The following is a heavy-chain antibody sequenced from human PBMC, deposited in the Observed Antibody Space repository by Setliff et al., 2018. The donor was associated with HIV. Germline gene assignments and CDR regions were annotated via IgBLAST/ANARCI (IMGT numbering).Heavy chain of an antibody. D-gene: IGHD3-22*01. CDR1: GYTATSYY. CDR2: INPNNNST. Sequence: ASVKVSCKASGYTATSYYMHWVRQAPGQGLEWMGIINPNNNSTAYPQKFQGRVTMTWDTSTTTVYMELRSLRSEDTAVYYCARDRSSTGDYNEEHLFEYWGQGTLVTVSS. CDR3: ARDRSSTGDYNEEHLFEY. V-gene: IGHV1-46*01. J-gene: IGHJ4*02.